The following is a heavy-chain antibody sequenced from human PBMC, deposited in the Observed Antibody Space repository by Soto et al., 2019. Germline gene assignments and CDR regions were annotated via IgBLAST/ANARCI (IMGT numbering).Heavy chain of an antibody. CDR3: ASLGDDYSYYYGMDV. J-gene: IGHJ6*02. Sequence: QVQLQESGPGLVKPSGTLSLTCAVSGGSISSSNWWSWVRQPPGKGLEWIGEIYHSGSTNYNPSLKSRLTISVDQSKNQFSLKLSTVTSADTAAYYCASLGDDYSYYYGMDVWGQGTTVTVS. D-gene: IGHD3-16*01. V-gene: IGHV4-4*02. CDR1: GGSISSSNW. CDR2: IYHSGST.